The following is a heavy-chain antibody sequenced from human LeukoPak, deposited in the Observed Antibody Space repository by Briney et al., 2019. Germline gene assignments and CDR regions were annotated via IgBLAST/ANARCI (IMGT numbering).Heavy chain of an antibody. CDR3: ARVLADGYSDY. CDR1: GGSIGYYY. D-gene: IGHD5-24*01. CDR2: IYYSGST. Sequence: SETLSLTCTVSGGSIGYYYWSWIRQPPGKGLEWIGYIYYSGSTKYNPSLKSRVTISVDTSKNHFSLNLSSVTAADTAVYYCARVLADGYSDYWGQGTLVTVSS. J-gene: IGHJ4*02. V-gene: IGHV4-59*08.